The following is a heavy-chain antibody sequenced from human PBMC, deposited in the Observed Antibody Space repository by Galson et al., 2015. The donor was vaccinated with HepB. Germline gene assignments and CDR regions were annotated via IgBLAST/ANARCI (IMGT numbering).Heavy chain of an antibody. J-gene: IGHJ4*01. V-gene: IGHV3-30*03. Sequence: SLRLSCAASGFTFSGYWMHWVRQGPGKGLEWVAVISYDGSSIYYADSVEGRFTISRDNSKTTLYLQMNSLRTEDTAVYYCAREDHGAVYFDYWGHGTLVTVSS. D-gene: IGHD4-17*01. CDR3: AREDHGAVYFDY. CDR2: ISYDGSSI. CDR1: GFTFSGYW.